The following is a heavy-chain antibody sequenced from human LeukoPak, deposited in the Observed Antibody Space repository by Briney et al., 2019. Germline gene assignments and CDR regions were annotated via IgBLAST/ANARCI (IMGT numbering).Heavy chain of an antibody. Sequence: GGTLRLSCAASGFTFSSYGMSWVRQAPGKGLEWVSAISGSGGSTYYADSVKGRFTISRDNSKNTLYLQMNSLRAEDTAVYYCAKAGGGYYYYMDVWGKGTTVTISS. CDR2: ISGSGGST. CDR1: GFTFSSYG. V-gene: IGHV3-23*01. J-gene: IGHJ6*03. D-gene: IGHD3-10*01. CDR3: AKAGGGYYYYMDV.